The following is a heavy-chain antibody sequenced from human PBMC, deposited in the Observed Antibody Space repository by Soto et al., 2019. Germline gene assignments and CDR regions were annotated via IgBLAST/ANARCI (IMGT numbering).Heavy chain of an antibody. J-gene: IGHJ6*02. Sequence: GGSLRLSCAASGFTFSSYEMNWVRQAPGKGLEWVSYISSSGSTIYYADSVKGRFTISRDNAKNSLYLQMNSLRAEDTAVYYCVVAAAGTFYYYGMDVWGQGTTVTVSS. V-gene: IGHV3-48*03. CDR2: ISSSGSTI. D-gene: IGHD6-13*01. CDR3: VVAAAGTFYYYGMDV. CDR1: GFTFSSYE.